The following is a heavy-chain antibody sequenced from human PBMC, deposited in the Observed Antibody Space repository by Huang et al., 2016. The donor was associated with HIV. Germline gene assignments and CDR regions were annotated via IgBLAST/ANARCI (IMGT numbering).Heavy chain of an antibody. V-gene: IGHV3-74*01. CDR2: INSDGSST. CDR1: GFTFSSYW. Sequence: EVQLVESGGGLVQPGGYLRLSCAASGFTFSSYWMHWVRQAPGKGRVWVSRINSDGSSTSYADSVKGRFTSSRDNAKNTLYLQMNSLRAEDTAVYYCARDSQQWLVEDYWGQGTLVTVSS. D-gene: IGHD6-19*01. CDR3: ARDSQQWLVEDY. J-gene: IGHJ4*02.